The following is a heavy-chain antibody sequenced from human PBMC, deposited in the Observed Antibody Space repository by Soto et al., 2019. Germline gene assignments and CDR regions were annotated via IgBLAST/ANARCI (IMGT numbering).Heavy chain of an antibody. V-gene: IGHV1-69*06. CDR3: ARDVRMVRGVIMDYYYGMDV. CDR1: GGTFSSYA. J-gene: IGHJ6*02. CDR2: IIPIFGTA. Sequence: VASVKVSCKASGGTFSSYAISWVRQAPGQGLEWMGGIIPIFGTANYAQKFQGRVTITADKSTSTAYMELSSLRSEDTAVYYCARDVRMVRGVIMDYYYGMDVWGQGTTVTVSS. D-gene: IGHD3-10*01.